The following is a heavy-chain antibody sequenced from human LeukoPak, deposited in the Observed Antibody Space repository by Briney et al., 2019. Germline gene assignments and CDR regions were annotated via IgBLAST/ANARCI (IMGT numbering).Heavy chain of an antibody. CDR2: ISYDGSNK. CDR1: GFTFSSYG. D-gene: IGHD2-2*01. CDR3: AKGGGSGFLGGEVPAAVDY. Sequence: GGSLRLSCAASGFTFSSYGMHWVRQAPGKGLEWVAVISYDGSNKYYADSVKGRFTISRDNSKNTLYLQMNSLRAEDTAVYYCAKGGGSGFLGGEVPAAVDYWGQGTLVTVSS. V-gene: IGHV3-30*18. J-gene: IGHJ4*02.